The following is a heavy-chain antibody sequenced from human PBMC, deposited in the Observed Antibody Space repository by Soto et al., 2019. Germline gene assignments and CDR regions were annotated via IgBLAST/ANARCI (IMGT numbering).Heavy chain of an antibody. Sequence: PSETLSLTCTVSGGSISSGDYYWSWIRQPPGKGLEWIGYIYYSGSTYYNTSLKSRVTISVDTSKNQFSLKLSSVTAADTAVYYCASNLNYYDSSGTFDYWGQGTLVT. CDR1: GGSISSGDYY. V-gene: IGHV4-30-4*01. D-gene: IGHD3-22*01. J-gene: IGHJ4*02. CDR2: IYYSGST. CDR3: ASNLNYYDSSGTFDY.